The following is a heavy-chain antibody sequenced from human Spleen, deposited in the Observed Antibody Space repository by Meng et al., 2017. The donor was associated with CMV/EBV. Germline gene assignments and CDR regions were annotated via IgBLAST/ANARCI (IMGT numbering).Heavy chain of an antibody. CDR2: ISYDGSNK. Sequence: GGSLRLSCAASGFTFSSYAMHWVRQAPGKGLEWVAVISYDGSNKYYADSVKGRFTISRDNSKNTLYLQMNSLRAEDTAVYYCARVPHRENYYYGMDVWGQGTTVTVSS. J-gene: IGHJ6*02. D-gene: IGHD1-14*01. CDR3: ARVPHRENYYYGMDV. V-gene: IGHV3-30-3*01. CDR1: GFTFSSYA.